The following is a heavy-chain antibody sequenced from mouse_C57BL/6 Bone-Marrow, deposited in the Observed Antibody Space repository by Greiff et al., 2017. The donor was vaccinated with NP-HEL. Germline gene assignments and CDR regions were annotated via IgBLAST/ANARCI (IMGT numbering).Heavy chain of an antibody. D-gene: IGHD2-5*01. J-gene: IGHJ4*01. V-gene: IGHV10-1*01. CDR2: IRSKSNNYAT. CDR1: GFSFNTYA. Sequence: EVQGVESGGGLVQPKGSLKLSCAASGFSFNTYAMNWVRQAPGKGLEWVARIRSKSNNYATYYADSVKDRFTISRDDSESMLYLQMNNLKTEDTAMYYCVRHAYSNWDYAMDYWGQGTSVTVSS. CDR3: VRHAYSNWDYAMDY.